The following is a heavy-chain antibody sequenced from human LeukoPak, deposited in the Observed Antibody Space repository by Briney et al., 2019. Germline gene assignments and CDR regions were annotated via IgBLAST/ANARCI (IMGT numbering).Heavy chain of an antibody. CDR2: ISGSGGST. D-gene: IGHD6-19*01. CDR1: GFTFSDYY. J-gene: IGHJ4*02. V-gene: IGHV3-23*01. Sequence: PGGSLRLSCAASGFTFSDYYMSWIRQAPGKGLEWVSGISGSGGSTYYADSVKGRFTIPRDNSKNTLYLQMNSLRADDTAVYYCAKTPLAVAPGDFFDNWGQGTLVTVSS. CDR3: AKTPLAVAPGDFFDN.